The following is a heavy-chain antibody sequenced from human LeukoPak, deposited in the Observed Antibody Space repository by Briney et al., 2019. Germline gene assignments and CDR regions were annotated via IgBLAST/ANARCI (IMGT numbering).Heavy chain of an antibody. Sequence: GGSLRLSCAASGFTFSDYYMSWIRQAPGKGLEWVSYIIRMVSTIYYADSVKGRFTISRDNAKNSLYLQMNSLRAEDTAVYYCVGSNAQYCGGDCYPYYFDYWGQGTLVTVSS. J-gene: IGHJ4*02. CDR2: IIRMVSTI. V-gene: IGHV3-11*04. CDR3: VGSNAQYCGGDCYPYYFDY. D-gene: IGHD2-21*02. CDR1: GFTFSDYY.